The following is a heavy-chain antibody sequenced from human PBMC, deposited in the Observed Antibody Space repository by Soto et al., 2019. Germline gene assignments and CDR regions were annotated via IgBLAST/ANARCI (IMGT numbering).Heavy chain of an antibody. CDR1: GGSISSYY. J-gene: IGHJ6*02. CDR2: IYYSGST. Sequence: SETLSLTCTVSGGSISSYYWSWIRQPPGKGLEWIGYIYYSGSTNYNPSLKSRVTISVDTSKNQFSLRLRSLTAADTAVYYCARWSDYGDYYYYGMDVWGQGTTVTVSS. V-gene: IGHV4-59*01. D-gene: IGHD4-17*01. CDR3: ARWSDYGDYYYYGMDV.